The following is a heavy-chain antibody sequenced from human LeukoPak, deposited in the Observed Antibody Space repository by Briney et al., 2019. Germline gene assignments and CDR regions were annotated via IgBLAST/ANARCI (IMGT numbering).Heavy chain of an antibody. CDR3: ARDLGGY. Sequence: GGSLRLSCAASGFTFNTYSMNWVRQAPGKGLEWVSSISSSSNYIYYADSMKGRFTISRDNAKNSLYLQMNSLRAEDTAVYYCARDLGGYWGQGTLVTVSS. D-gene: IGHD3-10*01. J-gene: IGHJ4*02. CDR2: ISSSSNYI. CDR1: GFTFNTYS. V-gene: IGHV3-21*01.